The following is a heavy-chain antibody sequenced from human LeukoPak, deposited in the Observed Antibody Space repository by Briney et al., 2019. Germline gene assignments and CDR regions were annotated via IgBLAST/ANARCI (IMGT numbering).Heavy chain of an antibody. D-gene: IGHD3-22*01. V-gene: IGHV3-9*01. CDR1: GFTFDDYA. CDR2: ISWNSGSI. J-gene: IGHJ4*02. Sequence: GRSLRLSCAASGFTFDDYAMHWVRQAPGKGLEWVSGISWNSGSIGYADSVKGRFTISRDNAKNSLYLQMNSLRAEDTAVYYCARDSWETYYYDSSGGNDYWGQGTLVTVSS. CDR3: ARDSWETYYYDSSGGNDY.